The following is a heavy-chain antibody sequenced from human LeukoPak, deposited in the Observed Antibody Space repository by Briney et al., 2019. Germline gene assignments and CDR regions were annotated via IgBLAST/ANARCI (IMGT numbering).Heavy chain of an antibody. V-gene: IGHV3-30-3*01. CDR1: GFTFSSYA. J-gene: IGHJ4*02. Sequence: PGGSLRLSCAASGFTFSSYAMHWVRQAPGKGLEWVAAISYDGSNKYYADSVKGRFTISRDNSKNTLYLQMNSLRAEDTAVYYCASPYGSGSYYKSYFDYWGQGTLVTVSS. CDR3: ASPYGSGSYYKSYFDY. D-gene: IGHD3-10*01. CDR2: ISYDGSNK.